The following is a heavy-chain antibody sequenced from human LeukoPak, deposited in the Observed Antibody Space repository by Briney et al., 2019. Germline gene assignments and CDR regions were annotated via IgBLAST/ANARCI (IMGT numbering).Heavy chain of an antibody. D-gene: IGHD5-18*01. CDR2: ISSSSSYI. CDR3: ARDRDTAMADY. J-gene: IGHJ4*02. Sequence: GGSLRLSCAASGFTFSSYSMNWVRQAPGKGLEWVSSISSSSSYIYYADSVKGRFTISRDNPKNSLYLQMNSLRAEDTAVYYCARDRDTAMADYWGQGTLVTVSS. CDR1: GFTFSSYS. V-gene: IGHV3-21*01.